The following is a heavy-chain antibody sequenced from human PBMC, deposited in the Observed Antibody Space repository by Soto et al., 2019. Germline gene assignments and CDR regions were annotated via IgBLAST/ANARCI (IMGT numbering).Heavy chain of an antibody. Sequence: SETLSLTCAFSGYSISSGYYWGWIRQPPGKGLEWIGSIYHSGSTYYNPSLKSRVTISVDTSKNQFSLKLSSVTAADTAVYYCARVVPAAIPTYYYYGMDVWGQGTTVTVS. V-gene: IGHV4-38-2*01. CDR1: GYSISSGYY. D-gene: IGHD2-2*02. CDR2: IYHSGST. J-gene: IGHJ6*02. CDR3: ARVVPAAIPTYYYYGMDV.